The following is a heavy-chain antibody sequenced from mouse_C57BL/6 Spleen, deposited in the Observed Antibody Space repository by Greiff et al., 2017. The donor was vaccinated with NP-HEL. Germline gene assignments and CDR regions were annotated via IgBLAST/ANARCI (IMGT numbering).Heavy chain of an antibody. CDR3: TRRYGSSSYWYFDV. V-gene: IGHV1-15*01. Sequence: QVHVKQSGAELVRPGASVTLSCKASGYTFTDYEMHWVKQTPVHGLEWIGAIDPETGGTAYNQKFKGKAILTADKSSSTAYMELRSLTSEDSAVYYCTRRYGSSSYWYFDVWGTGTTVTVSS. CDR2: IDPETGGT. D-gene: IGHD1-1*01. CDR1: GYTFTDYE. J-gene: IGHJ1*03.